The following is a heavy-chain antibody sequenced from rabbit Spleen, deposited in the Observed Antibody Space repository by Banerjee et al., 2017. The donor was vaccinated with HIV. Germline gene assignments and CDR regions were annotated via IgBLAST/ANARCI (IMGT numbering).Heavy chain of an antibody. V-gene: IGHV1S45*01. J-gene: IGHJ4*01. CDR3: ARDGAGYGWPVFDL. Sequence: QEQLVESGGGLVQPEGSLTLTCTASGFSFSSSYWICWVRQAPGKGLECIACIYAGSSGSTYYASWAKGRFTISKTSSTTVTLQMTSLTAADTATYFCARDGAGYGWPVFDLWGPGTLVTVS. CDR1: GFSFSSSYW. D-gene: IGHD6-1*01. CDR2: IYAGSSGST.